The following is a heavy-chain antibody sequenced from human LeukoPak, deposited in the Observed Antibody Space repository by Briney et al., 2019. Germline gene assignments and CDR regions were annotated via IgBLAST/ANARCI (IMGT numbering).Heavy chain of an antibody. CDR3: ARDSAVVWPYHYGMDV. J-gene: IGHJ6*02. D-gene: IGHD6-19*01. CDR1: GYTFTGYY. V-gene: IGHV1-2*04. Sequence: ASVKVSCKASGYTFTGYYMHWVRQAPGQGLEWMGWINPNSGGTNYAQKFQGWVTMTRDTSISTAYMELSRLRSDDTAVYYCARDSAVVWPYHYGMDVWGQGTTVTVSS. CDR2: INPNSGGT.